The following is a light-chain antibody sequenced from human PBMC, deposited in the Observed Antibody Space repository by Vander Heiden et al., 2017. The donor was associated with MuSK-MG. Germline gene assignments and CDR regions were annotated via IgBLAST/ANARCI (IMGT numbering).Light chain of an antibody. CDR3: QVWDTSSHRVV. CDR2: DDR. J-gene: IGLJ2*01. V-gene: IGLV3-21*02. CDR1: NIGSKS. Sequence: YVMTQSPSVSVAPGQTARLPCGGNNIGSKSVHWYQQKPGQAPVLVVYDDRDRPSGIPERFSGSNSGNTATLTISRVEAGDEADYYCQVWDTSSHRVVFGGGTKLTVL.